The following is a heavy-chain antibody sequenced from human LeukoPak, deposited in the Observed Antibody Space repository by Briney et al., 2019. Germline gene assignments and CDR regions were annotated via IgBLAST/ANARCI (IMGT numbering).Heavy chain of an antibody. CDR1: GFSFSGYW. V-gene: IGHV3-7*03. CDR2: INQDGSAQ. Sequence: GSLRLSCTASGFSFSGYWMSWVRQAPGKGLEWVANINQDGSAQYYVDSVKGQFTISRDNAKNTAYLQMNTLKTEDTAVYYCTRGWDSSGWYDDAFDIWGQGTMVTVSS. CDR3: TRGWDSSGWYDDAFDI. D-gene: IGHD6-19*01. J-gene: IGHJ3*02.